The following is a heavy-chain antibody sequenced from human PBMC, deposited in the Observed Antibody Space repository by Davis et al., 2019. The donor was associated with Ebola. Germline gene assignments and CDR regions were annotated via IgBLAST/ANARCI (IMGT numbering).Heavy chain of an antibody. V-gene: IGHV5-51*01. CDR2: IFPGDSET. CDR1: GYRFSDHW. J-gene: IGHJ4*02. D-gene: IGHD3-3*01. CDR3: ARLRGDLDSGHYEDN. Sequence: GESLKIPCKGSGYRFSDHWIVWVRQMPGKGLEWMGIIFPGDSETRYSPSFQGQVTISADKSISTAHLQWSNLQASDSALYYCARLRGDLDSGHYEDNWGQGTLVTVSS.